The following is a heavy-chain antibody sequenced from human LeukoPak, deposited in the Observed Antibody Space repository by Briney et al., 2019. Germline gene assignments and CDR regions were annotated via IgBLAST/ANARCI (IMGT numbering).Heavy chain of an antibody. CDR1: GFTFSSYS. D-gene: IGHD3-16*01. CDR2: ISSSSSYT. V-gene: IGHV3-21*01. Sequence: GGSLRLSYAASGFTFSSYSMNWVRQAPGKGLEWVSSISSSSSYTYYADSVKGRFTISRDNAKNSLYLQMNSLRAEDTAVYYCARWGPTVFDYWGQGTLVTVSS. CDR3: ARWGPTVFDY. J-gene: IGHJ4*02.